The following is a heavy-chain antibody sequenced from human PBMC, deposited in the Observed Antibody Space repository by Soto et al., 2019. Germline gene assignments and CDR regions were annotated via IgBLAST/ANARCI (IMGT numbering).Heavy chain of an antibody. V-gene: IGHV1-18*04. CDR2: ISTHNGNT. J-gene: IGHJ3*01. CDR3: AREGILGLFDAYDL. D-gene: IGHD3-3*01. Sequence: ASVKVSCKASVFTSSGISWVRQAPGQRLEWMGWISTHNGNTIYAQKFQGRVIMTMDTSTATVYMELRSLRPDDTAVYLCAREGILGLFDAYDLWGQGTMVTVSS. CDR1: VFTSSG.